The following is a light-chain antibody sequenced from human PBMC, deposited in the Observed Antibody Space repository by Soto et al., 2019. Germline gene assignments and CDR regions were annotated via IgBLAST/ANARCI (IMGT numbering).Light chain of an antibody. CDR3: SSYTRSSTLV. CDR2: EVS. CDR1: SSDVGGYNY. Sequence: QSALTQPASVSGSPGQSITISCTGTSSDVGGYNYVSWYHQHPGKAPKLMIYEVSNRPSGVSNRFSGSKSGNTASLTISGLQAEDEADYYCSSYTRSSTLVFGGGTKLTVL. J-gene: IGLJ3*02. V-gene: IGLV2-14*01.